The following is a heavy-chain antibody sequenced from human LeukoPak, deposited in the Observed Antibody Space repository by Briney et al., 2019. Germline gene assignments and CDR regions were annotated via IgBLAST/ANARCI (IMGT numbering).Heavy chain of an antibody. J-gene: IGHJ5*02. V-gene: IGHV5-51*01. CDR3: ARVTPSQTTVLGWFDP. CDR1: GSSFTSYW. CDR2: IYPGDSDT. D-gene: IGHD4-17*01. Sequence: GGSLKISWKGSGSSFTSYWIGWVRQMPGKGLEGMGIIYPGDSDTRYSPSFQGQVTISADKSISTAYLKWSSLKASDTAMYYCARVTPSQTTVLGWFDPWGQGTLVTVSS.